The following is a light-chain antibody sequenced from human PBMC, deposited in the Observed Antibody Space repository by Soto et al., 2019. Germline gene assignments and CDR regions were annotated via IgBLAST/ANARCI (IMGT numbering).Light chain of an antibody. CDR1: QSVSSSY. J-gene: IGKJ1*01. Sequence: EIVLTQSPGTLSLSPGERATLSCRASQSVSSSYLAWYQQKPGQAPRLLIYGASSRATGIPDRFSGSGSGTEFTLTISRLEPEDFPVYYCQQYGSSPLTFGQGTKVEIK. CDR2: GAS. V-gene: IGKV3-20*01. CDR3: QQYGSSPLT.